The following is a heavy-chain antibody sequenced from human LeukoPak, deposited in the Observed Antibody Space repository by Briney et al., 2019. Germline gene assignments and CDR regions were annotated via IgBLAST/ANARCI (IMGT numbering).Heavy chain of an antibody. CDR3: ARDRSLLDY. V-gene: IGHV3-7*01. CDR1: GFTFRNYW. J-gene: IGHJ4*02. D-gene: IGHD5/OR15-5a*01. CDR2: IKQDGSEE. Sequence: GGSLRLSCAASGFTFRNYWMSWVRQAPGKGLEWVANIKQDGSEEYYVDSVKGRFTISRDNAKNSLFLQMNSLRVEDTAVYYCARDRSLLDYWGQGTLVAVSS.